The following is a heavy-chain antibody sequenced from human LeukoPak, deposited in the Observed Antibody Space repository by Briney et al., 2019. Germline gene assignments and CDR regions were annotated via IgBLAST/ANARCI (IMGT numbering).Heavy chain of an antibody. CDR2: IYYSGST. J-gene: IGHJ6*03. D-gene: IGHD2-15*01. CDR3: ARVRGSAEFHYMDV. V-gene: IGHV4-59*01. Sequence: SETLSLTCTVSGGSISSYYWSWIRQPPGKGLEWIGYIYYSGSTNYNPSHKSRVTISVDTSKNQFSLKLSSVTAADTAVYYCARVRGSAEFHYMDVWGKGTTVTVSS. CDR1: GGSISSYY.